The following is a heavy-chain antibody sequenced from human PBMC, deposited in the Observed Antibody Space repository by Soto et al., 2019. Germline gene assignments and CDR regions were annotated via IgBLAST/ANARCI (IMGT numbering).Heavy chain of an antibody. D-gene: IGHD2-21*01. CDR1: GTSISSTFW. CDR3: ATLPPRIVVVRTEMPP. V-gene: IGHV4-4*02. J-gene: IGHJ5*02. CDR2: VYHNGIT. Sequence: QVQLRESGPGIVRPSGTLSLTCAVSGTSISSTFWWTWVRQPPGKGLEWIGEVYHNGITKYNPSLKSRVTMSTDKSNNQFSLELRAVTAADTAVYYCATLPPRIVVVRTEMPPWGQGILVTVSS.